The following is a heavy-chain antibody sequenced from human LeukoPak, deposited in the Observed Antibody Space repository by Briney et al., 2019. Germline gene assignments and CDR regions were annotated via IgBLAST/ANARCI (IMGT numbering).Heavy chain of an antibody. V-gene: IGHV1-46*01. CDR2: INPSGGST. D-gene: IGHD6-13*01. CDR1: GYTFTSYY. CDR3: ARVGGIAAAGNNWFDP. J-gene: IGHJ5*02. Sequence: ASVKVSCKASGYTFTSYYMHWVRQAPGQGLEWMGIINPSGGSTSYAQKFQGRVTMTRDTSASTVYMELSSLRSEDTAVYYCARVGGIAAAGNNWFDPWGQGTLVTVSS.